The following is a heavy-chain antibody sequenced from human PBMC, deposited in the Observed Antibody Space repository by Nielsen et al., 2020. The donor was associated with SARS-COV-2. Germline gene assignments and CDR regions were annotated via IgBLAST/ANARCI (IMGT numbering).Heavy chain of an antibody. D-gene: IGHD3-22*01. V-gene: IGHV3-23*01. CDR1: GFTFSTYA. Sequence: GGSLRLSCVASGFTFSTYAMTWVRQAPGKGLEWVAVISGSGGGSHYSDSVKGWFTISRDSSKNKLFLQMNTLIAEDTAVYYCAHVGYYNDWDPRPYGLDGWGQGTTVTVSS. J-gene: IGHJ6*02. CDR3: AHVGYYNDWDPRPYGLDG. CDR2: ISGSGGGS.